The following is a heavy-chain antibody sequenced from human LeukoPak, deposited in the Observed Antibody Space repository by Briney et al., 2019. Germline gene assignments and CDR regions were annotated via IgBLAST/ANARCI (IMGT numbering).Heavy chain of an antibody. CDR3: ARVWAAVAGQGAFDI. D-gene: IGHD6-19*01. V-gene: IGHV3-7*01. CDR2: IKQDGSEK. J-gene: IGHJ3*02. CDR1: GFTFSSYW. Sequence: PGGSLRLSCAASGFTFSSYWMSWVRQAPGKGLEWVANIKQDGSEKYYVDSVKGRFTISRDNAKNSLYLQMNSLRAEDTAVYYCARVWAAVAGQGAFDIWGQGTMVTVSS.